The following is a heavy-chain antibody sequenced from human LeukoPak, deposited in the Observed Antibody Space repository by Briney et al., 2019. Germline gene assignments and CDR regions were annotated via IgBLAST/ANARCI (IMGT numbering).Heavy chain of an antibody. Sequence: GGSLRLSCAASGFTFSSYAMRWVRQAPGKGLEWVAVISYDGSNKYYADSVKGRFTISRDNSKNTLYLQMNSLRAEDTAVYYCARGFGIFGVVIHNYYYGMDVWGQGTTVTVSS. J-gene: IGHJ6*02. V-gene: IGHV3-30-3*01. CDR3: ARGFGIFGVVIHNYYYGMDV. CDR1: GFTFSSYA. CDR2: ISYDGSNK. D-gene: IGHD3-3*01.